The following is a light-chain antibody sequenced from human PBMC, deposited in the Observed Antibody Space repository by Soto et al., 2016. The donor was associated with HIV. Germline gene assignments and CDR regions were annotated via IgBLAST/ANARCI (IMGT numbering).Light chain of an antibody. CDR2: GEK. CDR1: SLREFY. Sequence: SSGLTQDPAVSVALGQTVRITCQGDSLREFYATWYQQKPGQAPVLVIYGEKQPALRDPRPILWLQLRKHSFLDHHWGSAEDEADYYCHSRDNGGSVFGTGTKVTV. V-gene: IGLV3-19*01. CDR3: HSRDNGGSV. J-gene: IGLJ1*01.